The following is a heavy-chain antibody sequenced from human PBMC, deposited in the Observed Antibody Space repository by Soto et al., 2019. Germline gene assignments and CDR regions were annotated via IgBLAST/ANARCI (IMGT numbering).Heavy chain of an antibody. V-gene: IGHV4-61*01. J-gene: IGHJ4*02. CDR1: GGSVSISTYY. Sequence: SETLSLTCTAPGGSVSISTYYWSWIRQPPGKGLEWIGFIHYSGSTNYNPSLKSRVTMSVDTSKNQFSLKLTSVNAADTAVYYCTRGGDAYKNGHWGQGTLVTVSS. CDR2: IHYSGST. CDR3: TRGGDAYKNGH. D-gene: IGHD2-21*01.